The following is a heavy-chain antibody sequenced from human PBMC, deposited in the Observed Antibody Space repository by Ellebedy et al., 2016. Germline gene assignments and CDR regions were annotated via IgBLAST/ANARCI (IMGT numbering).Heavy chain of an antibody. Sequence: ASVKVSCKASGYTFTSYAMHWVRQAPGQRLEWMGWINAGNGNTKYSQKFQGRVTITRDTSASTAYMELSSLRSEDTAVYYCARQRRLWVGATRGSEFDYWGQGTLVTVSS. J-gene: IGHJ4*02. CDR2: INAGNGNT. D-gene: IGHD1-26*01. V-gene: IGHV1-3*01. CDR3: ARQRRLWVGATRGSEFDY. CDR1: GYTFTSYA.